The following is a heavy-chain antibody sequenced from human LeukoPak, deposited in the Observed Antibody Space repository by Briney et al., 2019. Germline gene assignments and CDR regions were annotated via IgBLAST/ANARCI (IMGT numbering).Heavy chain of an antibody. D-gene: IGHD6-19*01. CDR1: GGTFSSYA. J-gene: IGHJ4*02. V-gene: IGHV1-69*13. CDR2: IIPIFGTA. Sequence: GASVKVSCTASGGTFSSYAISWGRQAPGQGLEWMGGIIPIFGTANYAQKFQGRVTFTADESTSTAYMELSSLRSEDTAVYYCARGSYSSGWYPIFRFDYWGQGTLVTVSS. CDR3: ARGSYSSGWYPIFRFDY.